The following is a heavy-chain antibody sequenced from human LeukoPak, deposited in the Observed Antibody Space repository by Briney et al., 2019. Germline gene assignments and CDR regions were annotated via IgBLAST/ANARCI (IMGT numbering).Heavy chain of an antibody. D-gene: IGHD2-2*03. Sequence: TSQTLSLTCTVSGGSISSGGYYWSWIRQHPGKGLEWIGYIYYSGSTYYNPSLKSRVTISVDTSKNQFSLKLSSVTAADTAVYYCARVPHGYCSSTSCYEWYYYGMDVWGKGTTVTVSS. CDR2: IYYSGST. J-gene: IGHJ6*04. V-gene: IGHV4-31*03. CDR3: ARVPHGYCSSTSCYEWYYYGMDV. CDR1: GGSISSGGYY.